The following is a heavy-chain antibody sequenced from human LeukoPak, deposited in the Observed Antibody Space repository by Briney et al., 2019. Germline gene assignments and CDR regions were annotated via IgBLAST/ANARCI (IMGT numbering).Heavy chain of an antibody. J-gene: IGHJ4*02. D-gene: IGHD6-6*01. CDR2: ISGSGGST. V-gene: IGHV3-23*01. CDR3: AKGSREYSSSSLDY. Sequence: GGSLRLSCAASGFTFSSYAMSWVRQAPGKGLEWVSAISGSGGSTYYADSVKGRFTISRDNSKNTLYLQMNSLRAEDTAVYYCAKGSREYSSSSLDYWGQGTLVTVSS. CDR1: GFTFSSYA.